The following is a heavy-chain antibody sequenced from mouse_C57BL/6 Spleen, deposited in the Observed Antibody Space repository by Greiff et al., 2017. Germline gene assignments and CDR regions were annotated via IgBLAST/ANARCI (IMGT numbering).Heavy chain of an antibody. J-gene: IGHJ4*01. V-gene: IGHV8-12*01. D-gene: IGHD1-1*02. Sequence: QVTLKESGPGILQSSQTLSLTCSSSGFSLSTSGMGVSWLRQPSGKGLEWLAHIYWDDDTCYNPSLKSRLTLSTDTSRNQVFLKISSVDTAETATYYCARSAERYGGPHYYAMDYWGQGTSVTVSS. CDR1: GFSLSTSGMG. CDR2: IYWDDDT. CDR3: ARSAERYGGPHYYAMDY.